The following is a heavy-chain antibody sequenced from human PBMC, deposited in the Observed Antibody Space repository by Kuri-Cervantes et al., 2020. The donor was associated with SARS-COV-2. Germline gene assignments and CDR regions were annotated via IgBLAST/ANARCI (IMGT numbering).Heavy chain of an antibody. J-gene: IGHJ4*02. CDR1: GFTVSSNY. Sequence: GESLKIPCAASGFTVSSNYMSWVRQAPGKGLEWGSVIYSGGSTYYADSVKGRFTISRDNSKNTLYLQMNSLRAEDTAVYYCAREEPLSEAFDYWGQGTPVTVSS. CDR3: AREEPLSEAFDY. V-gene: IGHV3-66*02. CDR2: IYSGGST. D-gene: IGHD1-14*01.